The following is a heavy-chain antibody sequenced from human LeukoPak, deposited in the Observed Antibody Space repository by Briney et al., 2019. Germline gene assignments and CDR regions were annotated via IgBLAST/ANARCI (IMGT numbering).Heavy chain of an antibody. CDR3: AKDRGDYYDSSGLDY. D-gene: IGHD3-22*01. J-gene: IGHJ4*02. CDR1: GFSFKNCW. V-gene: IGHV3-74*03. Sequence: GGSLRLSCAASGFSFKNCWMHWVRQAPGKGLEWVSRIDNDGNTKYADSVKGRFTISRDNAKNTLYLQMNSLRAEDTAVYYCAKDRGDYYDSSGLDYWGQGTLVTVSS. CDR2: IDNDGNT.